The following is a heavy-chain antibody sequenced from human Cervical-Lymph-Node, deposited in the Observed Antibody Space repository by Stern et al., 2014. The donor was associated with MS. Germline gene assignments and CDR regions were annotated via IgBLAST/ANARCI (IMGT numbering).Heavy chain of an antibody. D-gene: IGHD3-9*01. CDR2: ISWNSGSI. CDR1: GFTFDDYA. CDR3: AKGDILTGYLIDY. V-gene: IGHV3-9*01. Sequence: VQLVQSGGGLVQPGRSLRLSCAASGFTFDDYAMHWVRQAPGKGLAWVSGISWNSGSIGYADSVKGRFTISRDNAKNSLYLQMNSLRAEDTALYYCAKGDILTGYLIDYWGQGTLVTVSS. J-gene: IGHJ4*02.